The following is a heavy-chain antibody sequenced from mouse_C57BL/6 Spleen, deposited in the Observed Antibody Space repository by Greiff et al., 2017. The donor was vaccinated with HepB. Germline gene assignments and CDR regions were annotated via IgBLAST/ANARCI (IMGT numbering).Heavy chain of an antibody. V-gene: IGHV5-12*01. J-gene: IGHJ3*01. Sequence: DVKLVESGGGLVQPGGSLKLSCAASGFTFSDYYMYWVRQTPEKRLEWVAYISNGGGSTYYPDTVKGRFTISRDNAKNTLYLQMSRLKSEDTAMYYCARHDSPFAYGGQGTLVTVSA. CDR3: ARHDSPFAY. D-gene: IGHD2-4*01. CDR2: ISNGGGST. CDR1: GFTFSDYY.